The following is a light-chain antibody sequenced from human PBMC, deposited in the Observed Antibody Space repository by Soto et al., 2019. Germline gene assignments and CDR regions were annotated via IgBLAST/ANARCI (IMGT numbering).Light chain of an antibody. Sequence: EVVLTQSPGTLSLSPGERATLSCRASQSFTNTYLAWYQQKPGQAPRLLIYGASSRATGISDRFSGSASGTDFTLTISRLEPEDFAVYYCQHYGSSPPYTFGQGTKLKIK. CDR3: QHYGSSPPYT. V-gene: IGKV3-20*01. J-gene: IGKJ2*01. CDR1: QSFTNTY. CDR2: GAS.